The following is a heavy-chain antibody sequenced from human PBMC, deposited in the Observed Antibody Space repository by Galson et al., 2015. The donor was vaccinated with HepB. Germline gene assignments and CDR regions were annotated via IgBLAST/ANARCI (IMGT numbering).Heavy chain of an antibody. J-gene: IGHJ6*02. V-gene: IGHV5-51*01. CDR3: ARSVGSSGDYYYGMDV. CDR1: GYSFTSYW. Sequence: QSGAEVKKPGESLKISCRGSGYSFTSYWIGWVRQMPGKGLEWMGIIYPGDSDTGYSPSFQGQVTISADKSISTAYLQWSSLKASDTAMYYCARSVGSSGDYYYGMDVWGQGTTVTVSS. D-gene: IGHD3-16*01. CDR2: IYPGDSDT.